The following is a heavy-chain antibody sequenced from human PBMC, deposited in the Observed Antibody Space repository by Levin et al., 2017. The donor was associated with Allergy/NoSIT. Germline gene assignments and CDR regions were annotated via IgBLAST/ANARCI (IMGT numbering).Heavy chain of an antibody. CDR1: GFTVSSKY. V-gene: IGHV3-53*01. D-gene: IGHD2-15*01. Sequence: GGSLRLSCAASGFTVSSKYMNWVRQAPGKGLEWVSIIYSGGSTYYADSVKGRFTISRDTSKNTLYLQMNNLRAEDTAVYYCARGSSDYCSGGSCYSRGFYYYYYMDVWGKGTTVTVSS. CDR3: ARGSSDYCSGGSCYSRGFYYYYYMDV. J-gene: IGHJ6*03. CDR2: IYSGGST.